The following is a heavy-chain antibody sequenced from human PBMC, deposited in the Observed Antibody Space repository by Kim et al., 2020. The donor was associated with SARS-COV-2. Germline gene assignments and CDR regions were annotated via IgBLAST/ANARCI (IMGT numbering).Heavy chain of an antibody. V-gene: IGHV3-21*01. CDR2: VSGSGSDM. Sequence: GGSLRLSCAASGFIFSNYGMNWVRQSPGKGLEWVSYVSGSGSDMYYADSVRGRVAISRDNAKNSLHLEIHSLRVEDTAVYYCARDRDHREIDSRLSGVAGLLDYWGQGALVTVSS. CDR3: ARDRDHREIDSRLSGVAGLLDY. CDR1: GFIFSNYG. J-gene: IGHJ4*02. D-gene: IGHD6-19*01.